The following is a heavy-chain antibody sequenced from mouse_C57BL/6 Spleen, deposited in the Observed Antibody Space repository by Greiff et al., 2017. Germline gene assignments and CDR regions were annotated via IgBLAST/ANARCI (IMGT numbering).Heavy chain of an antibody. CDR3: ARGGYDAGFAY. D-gene: IGHD2-12*01. CDR2: IDPSDSYT. Sequence: QVQLKQPGAELVMPGASVKLSCKASGYTFTSYWMHWVKQRPGQGLEWIGKIDPSDSYTNYNQKFKGKSTLTVDKSSSTAYMQLSSLTSEDSAIYYCARGGYDAGFAYWGQGTLVTVSA. J-gene: IGHJ3*01. CDR1: GYTFTSYW. V-gene: IGHV1-69*01.